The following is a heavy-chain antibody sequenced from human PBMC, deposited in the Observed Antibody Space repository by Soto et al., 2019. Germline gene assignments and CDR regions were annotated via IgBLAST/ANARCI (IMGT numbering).Heavy chain of an antibody. CDR2: IYYSGST. D-gene: IGHD3-22*01. J-gene: IGHJ4*02. V-gene: IGHV4-59*01. CDR1: GGSISSYY. CDR3: ARGTFDSSGLYYFDC. Sequence: PSETLSLTCTVSGGSISSYYWSWIRQPPGKGLEWIGYIYYSGSTNYNPSLKSRVTISVDTSKNQFSLKLSSVTAADTAVYYCARGTFDSSGLYYFDCWGQGTLVTVSS.